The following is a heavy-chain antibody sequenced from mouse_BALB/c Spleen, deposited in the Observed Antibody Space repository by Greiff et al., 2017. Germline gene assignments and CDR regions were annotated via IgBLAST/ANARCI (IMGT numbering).Heavy chain of an antibody. CDR2: INPSNGRT. V-gene: IGHV1S81*02. CDR1: GYTFTSYW. D-gene: IGHD1-1*01. J-gene: IGHJ2*01. CDR3: ARLGSSDY. Sequence: VQLQQPGAELVKPGASVKLSCKASGYTFTSYWMHWVKQRPGQGLEWIGEINPSNGRTNYNEKFKSKATLTVDKSSSTAYMQLSSLTSEDSAVYYCARLGSSDYWGQGTTLTVSS.